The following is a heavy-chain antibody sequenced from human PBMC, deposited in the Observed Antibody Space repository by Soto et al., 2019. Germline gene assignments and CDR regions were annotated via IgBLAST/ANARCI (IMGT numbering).Heavy chain of an antibody. D-gene: IGHD3-3*01. V-gene: IGHV3-7*01. Sequence: QPGGSLRLSCAASGFTFSSYWMSWVRQAPGKGLEWVANIKQDGSEKYYVDSVKGRFTISRDNAKNSLYLQMNSLRAEDTAVYYCAREAEYYDFWSGYYTGIVDYWGQGTLVTVSS. CDR1: GFTFSSYW. CDR3: AREAEYYDFWSGYYTGIVDY. CDR2: IKQDGSEK. J-gene: IGHJ4*02.